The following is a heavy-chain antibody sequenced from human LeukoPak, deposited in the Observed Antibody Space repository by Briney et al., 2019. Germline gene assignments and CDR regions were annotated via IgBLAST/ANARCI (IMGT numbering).Heavy chain of an antibody. V-gene: IGHV3-23*01. CDR1: GFTFGSYA. J-gene: IGHJ4*02. CDR2: IGGGGEST. Sequence: GGSLRLSCAASGFTFGSYAMSWVRQAPGKGLEWVSTIGGGGESTYYADPAKGRFTNPRDNSKNTVYLQMNSLRAEDTAVYYCAKVLSGSQGYWGQGTLVTVFS. CDR3: AKVLSGSQGY. D-gene: IGHD1-26*01.